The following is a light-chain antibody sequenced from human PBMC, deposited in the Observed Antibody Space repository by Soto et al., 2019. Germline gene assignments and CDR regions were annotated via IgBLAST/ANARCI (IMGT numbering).Light chain of an antibody. CDR2: GNS. CDR1: SSNIGAGYD. CDR3: QSYDSSLSVRYD. V-gene: IGLV1-40*01. Sequence: QSALTQPPSVSGAPGQRVTISCTGSSSNIGAGYDVHWYQQPPGTAPKLLIYGNSNRPSGVPDRFSGSKSGTSASLAITGLQAEDEADYYCQSYDSSLSVRYDFGTGTKVTVL. J-gene: IGLJ1*01.